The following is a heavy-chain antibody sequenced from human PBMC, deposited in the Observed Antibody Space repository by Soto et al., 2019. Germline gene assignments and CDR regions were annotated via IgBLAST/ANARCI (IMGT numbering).Heavy chain of an antibody. Sequence: SGGSLRLSCAASGFTFSSYSMNWVRQAPGKGLEWVSSISSSSSYIYYADSVKGRFTVSRDNAKNSLYLQMNSLRAEDTAVYYCARDSILRFLEWSDSGNWFDPWGQGTLVTVSS. J-gene: IGHJ5*02. CDR3: ARDSILRFLEWSDSGNWFDP. CDR2: ISSSSSYI. CDR1: GFTFSSYS. V-gene: IGHV3-21*01. D-gene: IGHD3-3*01.